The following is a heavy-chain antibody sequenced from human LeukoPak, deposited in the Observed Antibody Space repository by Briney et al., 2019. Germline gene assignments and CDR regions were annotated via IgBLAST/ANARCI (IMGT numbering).Heavy chain of an antibody. J-gene: IGHJ4*02. Sequence: GGSLRLSCAASGFTFTSYAMSWVRQAPGQGLEWVSSISGGGGSTYYPDTVKGRFTITRDNSKNTLHLEMNSLRAEDTAVYYCAKDLHGSGSHPIFDFWGQGTLVTVST. D-gene: IGHD3-10*01. CDR1: GFTFTSYA. CDR3: AKDLHGSGSHPIFDF. V-gene: IGHV3-23*01. CDR2: ISGGGGST.